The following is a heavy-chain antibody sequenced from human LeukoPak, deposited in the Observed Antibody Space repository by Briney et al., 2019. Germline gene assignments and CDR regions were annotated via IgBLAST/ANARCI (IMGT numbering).Heavy chain of an antibody. D-gene: IGHD3-3*01. J-gene: IGHJ4*02. Sequence: GGSLRLSCAASGFTFSNAWMNWVRQAPGKGLEWVGRIKSKTDGGTTDYAAPVKGRFTISRDDSKNTLYLQMNSLKTEDTAVYYCTTGLTLRFLEWSLLFDYWGQGTLVTVFS. CDR1: GFTFSNAW. CDR2: IKSKTDGGTT. V-gene: IGHV3-15*07. CDR3: TTGLTLRFLEWSLLFDY.